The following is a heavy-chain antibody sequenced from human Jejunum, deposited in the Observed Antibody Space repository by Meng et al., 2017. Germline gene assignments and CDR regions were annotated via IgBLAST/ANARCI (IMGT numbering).Heavy chain of an antibody. D-gene: IGHD4-11*01. CDR1: GFTFINYV. Sequence: GESLKISCEASGFTFINYVMSWVRQAPGTGLEWVSGSSGSGGTPHYEDPVTGRFTISRANSKNTLYLQMNSLRAEDTATYCGAPLIAASTVRYLDYWGQGTLVTVSS. V-gene: IGHV3-23*01. CDR2: SSGSGGTP. J-gene: IGHJ4*02. CDR3: APLIAASTVRYLDY.